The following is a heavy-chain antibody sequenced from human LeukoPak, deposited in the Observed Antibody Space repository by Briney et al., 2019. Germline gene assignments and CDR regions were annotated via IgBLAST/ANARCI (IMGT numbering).Heavy chain of an antibody. J-gene: IGHJ4*02. CDR2: ISSSSSTI. V-gene: IGHV3-48*02. Sequence: GGSLRLSCAASGFTFSSYSMNWVRQAPGKGLEGVSYISSSSSTIYYADSVKGRFTISRDNAKNSLYLQMNSLRDEDTAVYYCAREGAYYGSGSFYYWGQGTLVTVSS. CDR3: AREGAYYGSGSFYY. D-gene: IGHD3-10*01. CDR1: GFTFSSYS.